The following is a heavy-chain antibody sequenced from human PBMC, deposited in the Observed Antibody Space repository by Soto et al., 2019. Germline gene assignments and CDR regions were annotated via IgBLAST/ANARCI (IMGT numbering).Heavy chain of an antibody. CDR2: INPSGGST. V-gene: IGHV1-46*01. CDR3: ARAGPIVVVPAASGWFDP. J-gene: IGHJ5*02. CDR1: GYTFTSYY. D-gene: IGHD2-2*01. Sequence: ASVKVSCKASGYTFTSYYMHWVRQAPGQGLKWMGIINPSGGSTSYAQKFQGRVTMTRDTSTSTVYMELSSLRSEDTAVYYCARAGPIVVVPAASGWFDPWGQGTLVTVSS.